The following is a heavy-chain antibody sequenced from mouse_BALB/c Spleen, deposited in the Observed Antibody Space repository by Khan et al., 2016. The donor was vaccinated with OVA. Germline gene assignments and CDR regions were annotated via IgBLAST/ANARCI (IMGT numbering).Heavy chain of an antibody. CDR2: IIPSNGYT. V-gene: IGHV1-7*01. CDR3: ARRGLRWDFDY. Sequence: QVQLKQSGAELAKPGASVKMSCKASGYTFINYWILWVKQRPGKGLEWIGYIIPSNGYTEYNQNFKDKATLTADKSSSTAYMQLSSLTSEDSAVYYCARRGLRWDFDYWGQGSTSTVSS. J-gene: IGHJ2*01. CDR1: GYTFINYW. D-gene: IGHD1-1*01.